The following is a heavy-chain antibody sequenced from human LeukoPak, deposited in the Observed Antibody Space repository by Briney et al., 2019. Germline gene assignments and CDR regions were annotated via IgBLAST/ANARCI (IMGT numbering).Heavy chain of an antibody. J-gene: IGHJ4*02. Sequence: GGSLRLSCAASGFTFSSYWMSWVRQAPGKGLEWVANIKQGGSEKYYVDSVKGRFTISRDNAKNSLYLQMNSLRAEDTAVYYCARARFKGRFDYWGQGTLVTVSS. V-gene: IGHV3-7*01. CDR2: IKQGGSEK. CDR1: GFTFSSYW. CDR3: ARARFKGRFDY.